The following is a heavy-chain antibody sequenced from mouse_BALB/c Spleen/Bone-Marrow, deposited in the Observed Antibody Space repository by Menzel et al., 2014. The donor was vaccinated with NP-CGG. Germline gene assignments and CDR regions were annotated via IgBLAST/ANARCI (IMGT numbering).Heavy chain of an antibody. D-gene: IGHD1-1*01. J-gene: IGHJ4*01. CDR1: GFTSSSYA. CDR2: ISSGGST. CDR3: ASLYFYGSSYYTMDY. Sequence: EVKLVESGGGLVKPGGSLKLSCAASGFTSSSYAMSWVRQTPEKRLEWVASISSGGSTYYPDSVKGRFTISRDNARNILYLQMSSLRSEDTAMYYCASLYFYGSSYYTMDYWGQGTSVTVSS. V-gene: IGHV5-6-5*01.